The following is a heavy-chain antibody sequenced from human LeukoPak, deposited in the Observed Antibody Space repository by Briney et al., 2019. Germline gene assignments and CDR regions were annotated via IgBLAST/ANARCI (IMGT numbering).Heavy chain of an antibody. V-gene: IGHV1-69*04. D-gene: IGHD2-15*01. CDR2: IIPILGIA. J-gene: IGHJ6*02. CDR3: ARDEDPYGMDV. Sequence: SAKVSCKASGGTFSSYAISWVRQAPGQGLEWMGRIIPILGIANYAQKFQGRVTITADKSTSTAYMELSSLRSEDTAVYYCARDEDPYGMDVWGQGTTVTVSS. CDR1: GGTFSSYA.